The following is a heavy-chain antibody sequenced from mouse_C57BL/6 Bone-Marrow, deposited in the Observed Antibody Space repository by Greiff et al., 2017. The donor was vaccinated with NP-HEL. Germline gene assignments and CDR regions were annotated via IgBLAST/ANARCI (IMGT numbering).Heavy chain of an antibody. Sequence: DVKLVESGGGLVQPGGSLKLSCAASGFTFSDYGMAWVRQAPRKGPEWVAFISNLAYSISYADTVTGRFTLSRENAKNTLYLEMSSLRSEDTAMYYCARHPGFAYWGQGTLVTVSA. CDR3: ARHPGFAY. V-gene: IGHV5-15*01. CDR1: GFTFSDYG. D-gene: IGHD3-1*01. CDR2: ISNLAYSI. J-gene: IGHJ3*01.